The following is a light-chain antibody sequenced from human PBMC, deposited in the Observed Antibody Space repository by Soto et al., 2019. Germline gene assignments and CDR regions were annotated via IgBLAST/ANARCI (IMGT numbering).Light chain of an antibody. J-gene: IGKJ2*01. CDR3: HQHGSTPYT. V-gene: IGKV3-20*01. CDR2: GAS. CDR1: QSVSSSY. Sequence: EIVLTQSPGTRSLSPGERATLSCRASQSVSSSYLAWYQQKPGQAPRLLIYGASRRATGIPDRFSGSGSGTDFTLTISRLEPEDFAVYNCHQHGSTPYTFGQGTKQEIK.